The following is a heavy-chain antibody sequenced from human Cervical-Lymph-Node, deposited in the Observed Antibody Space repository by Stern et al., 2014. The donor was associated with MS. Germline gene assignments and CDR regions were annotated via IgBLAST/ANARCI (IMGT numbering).Heavy chain of an antibody. D-gene: IGHD6-13*01. J-gene: IGHJ4*02. CDR3: ARHQGGIAAN. CDR2: ITPLFGTA. CDR1: VGSFSTFD. V-gene: IGHV1-69*01. Sequence: QVQLVQSGAEVKKPESSVKVSCKTSVGSFSTFDISWVRQAPGQGLEWLGGITPLFGTANYAQKFQGRVTFTADESTSTFYMDLTSLRSEDTAVYYCARHQGGIAANWGQGTLVTVSS.